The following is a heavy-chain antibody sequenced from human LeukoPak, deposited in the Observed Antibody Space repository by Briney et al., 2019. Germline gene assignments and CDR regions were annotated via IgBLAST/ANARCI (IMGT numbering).Heavy chain of an antibody. V-gene: IGHV3-9*01. CDR2: ISWNSGSI. Sequence: GGSLRLSCAASGFTFDDYAMHWVRQAPGKGLEWVSGISWNSGSIGYADSVKGRFTISRDNAKNSLYLQMNSLRAEDTAVYYCAREGGWVVPAAILPGDIWGQGTMVTVSS. J-gene: IGHJ3*02. CDR3: AREGGWVVPAAILPGDI. CDR1: GFTFDDYA. D-gene: IGHD2-2*02.